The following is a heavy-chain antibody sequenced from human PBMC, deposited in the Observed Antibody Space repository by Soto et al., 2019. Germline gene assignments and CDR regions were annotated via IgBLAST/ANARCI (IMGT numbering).Heavy chain of an antibody. CDR2: IIPIFGTA. CDR1: GGTFSSYA. CDR3: AGDSRTEYCSGGSCYRYFDY. Sequence: GASVKVSCKASGGTFSSYAISWVRQAPGQGLEWMGGIIPIFGTANYAQKFQGRVTITADESTSTAYMELSSLRSEDTAVYYCAGDSRTEYCSGGSCYRYFDYWGQGTLVTVSS. J-gene: IGHJ4*02. V-gene: IGHV1-69*13. D-gene: IGHD2-15*01.